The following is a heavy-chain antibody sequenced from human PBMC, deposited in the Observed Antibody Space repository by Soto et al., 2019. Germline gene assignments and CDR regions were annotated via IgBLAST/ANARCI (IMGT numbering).Heavy chain of an antibody. J-gene: IGHJ3*01. CDR3: AKAVKYYDSTGYDAFAV. D-gene: IGHD3-22*01. CDR1: GDSISSYF. V-gene: IGHV4-59*01. CDR2: MFHSGRT. Sequence: SETLSLTCTVSGDSISSYFWTWIRQPPGKALEWIGYMFHSGRTNYNPSLTSRVTMSADTSNNQFSLTLTSVTAADTAVYYCAKAVKYYDSTGYDAFAVWGQGIMVT.